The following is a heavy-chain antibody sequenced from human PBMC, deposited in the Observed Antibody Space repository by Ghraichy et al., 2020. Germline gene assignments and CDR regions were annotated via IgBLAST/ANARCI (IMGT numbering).Heavy chain of an antibody. J-gene: IGHJ4*02. CDR1: GGSISSYY. CDR2: IYYSGST. Sequence: SETLSLTCTVSGGSISSYYWSWIRQPPGKALEWIGYIYYSGSTNYNPSFKSRVTISVDTSKNQFSLNLSSVTAADTAVYYCARRSTSWYFDYWGQGTLVTVSS. V-gene: IGHV4-59*01. CDR3: ARRSTSWYFDY. D-gene: IGHD1-26*01.